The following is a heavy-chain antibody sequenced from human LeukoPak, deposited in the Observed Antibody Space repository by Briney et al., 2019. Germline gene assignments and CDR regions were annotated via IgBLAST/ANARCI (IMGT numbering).Heavy chain of an antibody. CDR1: GCTFSSYG. D-gene: IGHD3-22*01. V-gene: IGHV3-30*18. CDR2: ISYDGTNK. Sequence: PGGSLRLSCAASGCTFSSYGMHWVRQAPGKGLEWVTLISYDGTNKYYADSVKGRFTISRDNSKNTLYLQMNSLRAEDTAVYYCAKDLRYYYASTTYYFDYYFDYWGQGTLVTVSS. J-gene: IGHJ4*02. CDR3: AKDLRYYYASTTYYFDYYFDY.